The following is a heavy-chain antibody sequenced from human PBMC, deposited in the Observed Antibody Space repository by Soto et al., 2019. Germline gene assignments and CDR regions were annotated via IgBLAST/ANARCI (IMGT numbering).Heavy chain of an antibody. CDR1: GFTFVSYA. J-gene: IGHJ4*02. Sequence: EVQLLESGGGLVQPGGSLRLSCAASGFTFVSYAMSWVRQAPGKGLEWVSDVNDSGGSAYYAESVKGRFTISRDKSKNTLYLQMNSLRVEDTAIYYCAKGGSSGGPGHFDYWGQGTLVTVSS. D-gene: IGHD6-19*01. CDR3: AKGGSSGGPGHFDY. V-gene: IGHV3-23*01. CDR2: VNDSGGSA.